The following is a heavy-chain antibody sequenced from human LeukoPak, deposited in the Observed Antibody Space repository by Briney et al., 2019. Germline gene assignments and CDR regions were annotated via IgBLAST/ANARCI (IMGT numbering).Heavy chain of an antibody. J-gene: IGHJ6*02. Sequence: GVSLSLSCSGSGFTFGDHAMIWVRHAPGKGREGVGFIRSKAYGEATEYAASVRGRFSISRDDSKNIAYLQMSSLETEDTAVYFCARGPIYLWLYYGMDVWGQGTTVTVSS. CDR3: ARGPIYLWLYYGMDV. CDR1: GFTFGDHA. CDR2: IRSKAYGEAT. D-gene: IGHD5-18*01. V-gene: IGHV3-49*04.